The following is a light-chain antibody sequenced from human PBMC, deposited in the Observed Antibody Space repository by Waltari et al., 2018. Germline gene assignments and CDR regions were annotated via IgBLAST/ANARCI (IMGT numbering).Light chain of an antibody. V-gene: IGLV2-11*01. J-gene: IGLJ3*02. CDR2: DLI. Sequence: QSALTQPRSVSGSPGQSVTISCTGTSSDIGSYDYVSWYQQHPDKAPKLMIYDLIKRPSGVPDRFSGSKSGNTASLTISGLQAEDEADYYCGSYAGTYTSVFGGGTKLTVL. CDR1: SSDIGSYDY. CDR3: GSYAGTYTSV.